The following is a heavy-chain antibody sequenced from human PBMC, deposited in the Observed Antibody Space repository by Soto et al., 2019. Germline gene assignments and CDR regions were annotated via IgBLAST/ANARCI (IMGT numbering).Heavy chain of an antibody. V-gene: IGHV4-59*08. J-gene: IGHJ4*02. CDR2: IYYSGST. Sequence: QVQLQESGPGLVKPSETLSLTCTVSGGPISSWYWSWIRQPPGKGLKWIGYIYYSGSTNCNPSLKSRVTISVDTSKNQFSLKLSSVTAADPAVYYCARRYGSAIDYWGQGTLVTVSS. CDR3: ARRYGSAIDY. CDR1: GGPISSWY. D-gene: IGHD1-26*01.